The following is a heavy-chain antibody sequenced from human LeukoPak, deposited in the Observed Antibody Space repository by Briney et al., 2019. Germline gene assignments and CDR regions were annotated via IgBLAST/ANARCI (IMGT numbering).Heavy chain of an antibody. V-gene: IGHV1-8*02. CDR3: ARAGTYYYYGMDV. CDR1: GYTFTGYY. CDR2: INPNSGNT. J-gene: IGHJ6*02. D-gene: IGHD6-19*01. Sequence: ASVKVSCKASGYTFTGYYMHWVRQAPGQGLEWMGWINPNSGNTGYAQKFQGRVTMTRNTSISTAYMELSSLRSEDTAVYYCARAGTYYYYGMDVWGQGTTVTVSS.